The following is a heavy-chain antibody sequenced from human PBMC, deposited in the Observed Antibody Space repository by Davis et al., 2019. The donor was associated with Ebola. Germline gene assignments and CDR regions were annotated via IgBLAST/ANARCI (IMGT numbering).Heavy chain of an antibody. D-gene: IGHD4-23*01. Sequence: SETLSLTCTVSGGSISSGGYYWSWIRQHPGKGLEWIGYIYYSGSPYYNPSLKSRVTISVDTSKNQFSLKLSSVTAADTAVYYCARSRGRWNYYGMDVWGQGTTVTVSS. CDR2: IYYSGSP. CDR3: ARSRGRWNYYGMDV. CDR1: GGSISSGGYY. V-gene: IGHV4-31*03. J-gene: IGHJ6*02.